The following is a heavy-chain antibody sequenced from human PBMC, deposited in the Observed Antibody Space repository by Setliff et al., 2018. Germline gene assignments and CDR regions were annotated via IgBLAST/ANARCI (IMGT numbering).Heavy chain of an antibody. D-gene: IGHD1-26*01. CDR1: GDSISSSNW. Sequence: PSETLSLTCAVSGDSISSSNWWNWVRQPPGKGLEWIGEIYHSGSTKYNPSLKSRVTISVDKSKNQFSLKLSSVTAADTAVYYCARSSYSGSYLNVWGQGTTVTSP. J-gene: IGHJ6*02. CDR2: IYHSGST. V-gene: IGHV4-4*02. CDR3: ARSSYSGSYLNV.